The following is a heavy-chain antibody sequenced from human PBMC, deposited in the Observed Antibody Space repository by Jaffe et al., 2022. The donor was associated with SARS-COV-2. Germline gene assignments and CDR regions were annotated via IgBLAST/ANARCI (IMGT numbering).Heavy chain of an antibody. CDR3: ARVSEVAVAGKDYYGMDV. J-gene: IGHJ6*02. CDR2: TYYRSKWYN. V-gene: IGHV6-1*01. D-gene: IGHD6-19*01. Sequence: QVQLQQSGPGLVKPSQTLSLTCAISGDSVSSNSAAWNWIRQSPSRGLEWLGRTYYRSKWYNDYAVSVKSRITINPDTSKNQFSLQLNSVTPEDTAVYYCARVSEVAVAGKDYYGMDVWGQGTTVTVSS. CDR1: GDSVSSNSAA.